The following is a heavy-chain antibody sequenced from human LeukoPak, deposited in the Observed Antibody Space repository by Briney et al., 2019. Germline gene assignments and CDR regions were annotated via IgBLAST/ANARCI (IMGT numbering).Heavy chain of an antibody. V-gene: IGHV4-4*02. J-gene: IGHJ4*02. Sequence: PSGTLSLTCTVSGGSISTTNWWSWVRQPRGKGLEWIGEFYHSGSTNYNPSLKSRVTILVDQSKNQFFLKLNYVTAADTAVYYCARAVEYYKILTGYAQYYFDYWGQGTLVTVSS. CDR3: ARAVEYYKILTGYAQYYFDY. CDR1: GGSISTTNW. D-gene: IGHD3-9*01. CDR2: FYHSGST.